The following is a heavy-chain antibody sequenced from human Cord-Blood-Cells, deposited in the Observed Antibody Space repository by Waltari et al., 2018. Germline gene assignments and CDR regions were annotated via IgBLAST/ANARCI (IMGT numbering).Heavy chain of an antibody. V-gene: IGHV4-59*08. D-gene: IGHD6-13*01. J-gene: IGHJ4*02. Sequence: QVQLQESGPGLVKPSETLSLTCTVSGGSISSYYWSWLRQPPGKGLEWIGYIYYSGSTNYNPSLKSRVTISVDTSKNQFSLKLSSVTAADTAVYYCARHPPGIAAAGAYYFDYWGQGTLVTVSS. CDR1: GGSISSYY. CDR2: IYYSGST. CDR3: ARHPPGIAAAGAYYFDY.